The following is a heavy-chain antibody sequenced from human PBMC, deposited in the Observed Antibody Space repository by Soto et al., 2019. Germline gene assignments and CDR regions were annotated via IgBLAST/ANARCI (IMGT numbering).Heavy chain of an antibody. CDR3: AREAGSLYGMDV. Sequence: GGSLRLSCAASGFTVSSNYMSWVRQAPGKGLEWVSVIYSGGSTYYADSVKGRFTISRDNSKNTLYLQMNSLRAEDTAVYYCAREAGSLYGMDVWGQGTTVTVSS. J-gene: IGHJ6*02. D-gene: IGHD6-13*01. CDR1: GFTVSSNY. V-gene: IGHV3-66*01. CDR2: IYSGGST.